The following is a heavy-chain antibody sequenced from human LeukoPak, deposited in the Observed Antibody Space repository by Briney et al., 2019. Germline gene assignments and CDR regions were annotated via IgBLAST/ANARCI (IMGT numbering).Heavy chain of an antibody. CDR1: GGSFSGYY. Sequence: KTSETLSLTCAVYGGSFSGYYWSWIRQPPGKGLEWIGEINHSGSTNYNPSLKSRVTISVDTSKNQFSLKLSSVTAADTAVYYCARGSMVRGVIQTRYNWFDPWGQGTLVTVSS. CDR3: ARGSMVRGVIQTRYNWFDP. J-gene: IGHJ5*02. V-gene: IGHV4-34*01. CDR2: INHSGST. D-gene: IGHD3-10*01.